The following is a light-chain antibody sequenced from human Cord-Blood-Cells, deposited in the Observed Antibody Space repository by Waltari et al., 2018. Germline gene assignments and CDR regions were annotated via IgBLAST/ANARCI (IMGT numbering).Light chain of an antibody. J-gene: IGKJ1*01. Sequence: AIRMTQSPSSFSASTGDRVTITCRASPGISRDVALYQQKPGKAPKLLIYAASTLESGVPSRFSGSGSGTDFTLTISCLQSQDFATYYCQQYYSYPRTFGQGTKVEIK. CDR2: AAS. V-gene: IGKV1-8*01. CDR1: PGISRD. CDR3: QQYYSYPRT.